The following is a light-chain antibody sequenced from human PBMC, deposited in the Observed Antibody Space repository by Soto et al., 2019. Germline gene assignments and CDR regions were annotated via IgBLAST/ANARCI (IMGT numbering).Light chain of an antibody. CDR1: QSVSNK. Sequence: VMTQSPATLSVSPGERATLSCRASQSVSNKLAWYQQKPGQAPRLLIYGASTRAAGIPARFSGSGSRTECTLTISSLQSEDFAVYFCQQYNNWLRTFGPGTKVDIK. J-gene: IGKJ3*01. V-gene: IGKV3-15*01. CDR3: QQYNNWLRT. CDR2: GAS.